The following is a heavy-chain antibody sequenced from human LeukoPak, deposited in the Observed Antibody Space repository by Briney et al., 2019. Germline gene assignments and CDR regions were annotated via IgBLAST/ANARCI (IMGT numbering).Heavy chain of an antibody. CDR3: ARDRDWLDAFDI. D-gene: IGHD3/OR15-3a*01. J-gene: IGHJ3*02. CDR2: ISSSSSTI. Sequence: GGSLRLSCAASGFTLSSYSMNWVRQAPGKGLGWVSYISSSSSTIFYADSVKGRFTISRDNAKNSLYLQMNSLRAEDTAVYYCARDRDWLDAFDIWGQGTMVTVSS. CDR1: GFTLSSYS. V-gene: IGHV3-48*01.